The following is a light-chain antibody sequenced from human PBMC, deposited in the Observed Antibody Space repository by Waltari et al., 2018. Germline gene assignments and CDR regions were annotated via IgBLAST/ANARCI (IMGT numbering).Light chain of an antibody. CDR1: SSDVGGNTS. V-gene: IGLV2-14*03. J-gene: IGLJ2*01. CDR2: DVT. Sequence: QSALSQPASVSGSPGQSISISCTGNSSDVGGNTSFPWYQQHPGKAPKLLIYDVTNRPSGVSNRFSGSKSGNAAALTISGLQAEDEGDYYCSSFSTSSTLLLFGGGTKLTVL. CDR3: SSFSTSSTLLL.